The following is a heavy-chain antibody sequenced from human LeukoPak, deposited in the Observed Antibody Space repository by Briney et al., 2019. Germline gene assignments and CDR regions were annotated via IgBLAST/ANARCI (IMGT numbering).Heavy chain of an antibody. D-gene: IGHD6-19*01. CDR1: GFTFSSYS. V-gene: IGHV3-21*01. J-gene: IGHJ4*02. CDR2: ISSSSSYI. Sequence: GGSLRLSCAASGFTFSSYSMNWVRQAPGKGLEWVSSISSSSSYIYYADSVKGRFTVSRDNAKDSLYLQMNSLRAEDTAVYYCARSSSGCDHDYWGQGTLVTVSS. CDR3: ARSSSGCDHDY.